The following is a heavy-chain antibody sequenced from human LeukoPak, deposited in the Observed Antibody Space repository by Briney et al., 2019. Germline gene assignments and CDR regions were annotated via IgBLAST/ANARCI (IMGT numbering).Heavy chain of an antibody. CDR3: VKGTIAAAGIDY. CDR2: IKGDGSSV. Sequence: GGSLRLSCAASGFTFSSCSMHWVRQAPGKGRGWVSRIKGDGSSVSYADSVKGRFTIFRDNAKNTLFLQMDSLRAEDTAVYYCVKGTIAAAGIDYWGQGTLVTVSS. CDR1: GFTFSSCS. J-gene: IGHJ4*02. D-gene: IGHD6-13*01. V-gene: IGHV3-74*01.